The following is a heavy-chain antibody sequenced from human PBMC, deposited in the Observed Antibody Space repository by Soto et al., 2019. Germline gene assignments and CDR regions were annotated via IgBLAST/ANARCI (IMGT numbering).Heavy chain of an antibody. CDR1: GFTFSSYA. Sequence: QVQLVESGGGVVQPGRSLRLSCAASGFTFSSYAMHWVRQAPGKGLEWVAVISYDGSNKYYADSVKGRFTISRDNSKNTLYLQMNSLRAEDTAVYYCAXDPQTTVVSGMGYWGQGTLVTVSS. J-gene: IGHJ4*02. CDR3: AXDPQTTVVSGMGY. D-gene: IGHD4-17*01. V-gene: IGHV3-30-3*01. CDR2: ISYDGSNK.